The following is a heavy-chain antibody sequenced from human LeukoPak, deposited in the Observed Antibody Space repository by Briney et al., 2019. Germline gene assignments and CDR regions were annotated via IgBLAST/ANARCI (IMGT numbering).Heavy chain of an antibody. D-gene: IGHD5-12*01. CDR2: FDPEDVEE. V-gene: IGHV1-24*01. CDR3: ATAVGTTMHVFDI. J-gene: IGHJ3*02. CDR1: RYALSELA. Sequence: ASVKVSCKVSRYALSELAMYWVRQAPGKGLEWMGGFDPEDVEEIYAQNFQGRVTMTEDTSTDTAYMELSSLRSEDTAVYYCATAVGTTMHVFDIWGQGTLVTVSS.